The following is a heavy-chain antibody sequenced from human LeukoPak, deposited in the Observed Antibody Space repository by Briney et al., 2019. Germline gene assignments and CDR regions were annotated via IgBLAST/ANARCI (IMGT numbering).Heavy chain of an antibody. CDR3: ARGIAAASPVAFDI. V-gene: IGHV1-69*01. J-gene: IGHJ3*02. CDR1: GGTFSSYA. CDR2: IIPIFGTA. D-gene: IGHD6-13*01. Sequence: GSSVKVSCKASGGTFSSYAISWVRQAPGQGLEWMGGIIPIFGTANYAQKFQGRVTITADESTSTAYMELSSLRSEDTAVYYCARGIAAASPVAFDIWGQGTMVTVSS.